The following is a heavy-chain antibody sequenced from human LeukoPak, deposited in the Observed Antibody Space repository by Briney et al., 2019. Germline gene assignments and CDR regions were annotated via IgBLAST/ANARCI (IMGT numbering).Heavy chain of an antibody. V-gene: IGHV4-4*07. D-gene: IGHD6-13*01. J-gene: IGHJ5*02. Sequence: SETLSLTCTVPGGSISSYYWSWIRQPAGKGLEWIGRIYTSGSTNYNPSLKSRVTMSVDTSKNQFSLKLSSVTAADTAVYYCARDLIAAAGTRNWFDPWGQGTLVTVSS. CDR1: GGSISSYY. CDR3: ARDLIAAAGTRNWFDP. CDR2: IYTSGST.